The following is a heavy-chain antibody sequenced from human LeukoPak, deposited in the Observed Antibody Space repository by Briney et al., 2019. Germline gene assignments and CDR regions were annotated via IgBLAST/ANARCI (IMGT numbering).Heavy chain of an antibody. Sequence: PGRSLRLSCAASGFTFSTYGMHWVRQAPGKGLEWVAVIWYDGSNKYYADSVKGRFTISRDNSKNTLYLQMNSLRAEDTAVYYCAKDHLSGDSSGYHPGDYWGQGTLVTVSS. CDR1: GFTFSTYG. CDR2: IWYDGSNK. D-gene: IGHD3-22*01. J-gene: IGHJ4*02. CDR3: AKDHLSGDSSGYHPGDY. V-gene: IGHV3-33*06.